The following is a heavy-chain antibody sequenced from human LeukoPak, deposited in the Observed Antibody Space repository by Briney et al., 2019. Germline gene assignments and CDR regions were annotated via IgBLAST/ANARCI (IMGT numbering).Heavy chain of an antibody. CDR2: IIPIFGTA. J-gene: IGHJ4*02. Sequence: ASVKVSCKASGGTFSSYAISWVRQAPGRGLEWMGRIIPIFGTANYPQKFQGRVTITTDESTSTAYMELSSLRSEDTAVYYCAVYSSGWYGENYYFDYWGQGTLVTVSS. CDR1: GGTFSSYA. CDR3: AVYSSGWYGENYYFDY. D-gene: IGHD6-19*01. V-gene: IGHV1-69*05.